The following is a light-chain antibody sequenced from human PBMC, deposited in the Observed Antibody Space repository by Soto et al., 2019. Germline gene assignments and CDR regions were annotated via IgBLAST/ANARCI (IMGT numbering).Light chain of an antibody. CDR3: GSYTSSSSRV. Sequence: QSVLTQPASVSGSPGQSITISCTGTSSDVGAYNFVSWYQQHPGKAPKVMIYDVTNWPSGVSDRFSGSKSGNTASLTISGLQAEYEADYYCGSYTSSSSRVFGTGTKVTVL. J-gene: IGLJ1*01. V-gene: IGLV2-14*03. CDR1: SSDVGAYNF. CDR2: DVT.